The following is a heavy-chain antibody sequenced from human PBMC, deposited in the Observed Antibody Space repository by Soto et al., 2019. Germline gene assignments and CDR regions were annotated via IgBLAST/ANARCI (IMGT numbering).Heavy chain of an antibody. CDR3: ARGISGGRHFDY. CDR1: GGSISSSNW. CDR2: IYHSGST. Sequence: QVQLQESGPGLVKPSGTLSLTCAVSGGSISSSNWWSWVRQPPGKGLEWIGEIYHSGSTNYNPSLQRRXRIXVXMSKNQFSLKLSSVPAADTAVYYCARGISGGRHFDYWGQGTLVTVSS. V-gene: IGHV4-4*02. J-gene: IGHJ4*02. D-gene: IGHD2-15*01.